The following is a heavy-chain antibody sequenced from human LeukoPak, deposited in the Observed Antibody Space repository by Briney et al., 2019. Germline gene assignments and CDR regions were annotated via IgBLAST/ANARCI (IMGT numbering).Heavy chain of an antibody. Sequence: GGSLRLSCAASGFTFNKAWMSWVRLAPGKGLEWVGRIKNKGDGGTTDYAAPVKGRFTVSRDDSKSTLYLQMNSLKTEDTAVYYCTASGTPFEYWGQGTLVTVSS. CDR1: GFTFNKAW. CDR3: TASGTPFEY. CDR2: IKNKGDGGTT. J-gene: IGHJ4*02. V-gene: IGHV3-15*01. D-gene: IGHD3-10*01.